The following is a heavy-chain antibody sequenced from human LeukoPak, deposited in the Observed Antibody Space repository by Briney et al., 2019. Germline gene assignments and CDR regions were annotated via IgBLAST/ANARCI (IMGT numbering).Heavy chain of an antibody. V-gene: IGHV4-39*01. CDR3: VRRDRSSGTCQFYDY. Sequence: SETLSLTCTVSGGSLSSNTYYWDWIRQPPGKGLEWIGSIHHSGNTYHNPSLKSRVTVSVDTSKNQFSLKLSSVTAADTAMYHCVRRDRSSGTCQFYDYWGQGTLVTVSS. CDR2: IHHSGNT. CDR1: GGSLSSNTYY. D-gene: IGHD3-22*01. J-gene: IGHJ4*02.